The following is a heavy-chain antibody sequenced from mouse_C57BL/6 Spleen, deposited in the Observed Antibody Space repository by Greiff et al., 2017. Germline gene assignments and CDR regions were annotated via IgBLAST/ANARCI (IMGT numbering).Heavy chain of an antibody. J-gene: IGHJ3*01. CDR2: IDPETGGT. CDR1: GYTFTDYE. D-gene: IGHD3-2*02. V-gene: IGHV1-15*01. Sequence: QVQLQQSGAELVRPGASVTLSCKASGYTFTDYEMHWVKQTPVHGLEWIGAIDPETGGTAYNQKFKGKAILTADKSSSTAYMELRSLTSEDSAVYYGTRSDSSGYPWFAYWGQGTLVTVSA. CDR3: TRSDSSGYPWFAY.